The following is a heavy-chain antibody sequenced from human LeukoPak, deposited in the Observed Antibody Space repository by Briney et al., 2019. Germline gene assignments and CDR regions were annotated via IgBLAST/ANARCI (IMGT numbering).Heavy chain of an antibody. D-gene: IGHD5-24*01. V-gene: IGHV4-4*09. Sequence: NPSETLSLTCTVSGGPISSYYWSWIRQPPGKGLEWIGYIYTSGSTNYNPSLKSRVTISVDTSKNQFSLKLSSVTAADTAVYYCARGLIEMATNTYYFDYWGQGTLVTVSS. J-gene: IGHJ4*02. CDR1: GGPISSYY. CDR3: ARGLIEMATNTYYFDY. CDR2: IYTSGST.